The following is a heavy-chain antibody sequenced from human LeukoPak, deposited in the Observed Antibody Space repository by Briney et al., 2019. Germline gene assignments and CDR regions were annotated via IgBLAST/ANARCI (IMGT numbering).Heavy chain of an antibody. D-gene: IGHD5-18*01. CDR3: ARAEGTAMAHY. V-gene: IGHV4-31*03. CDR1: GGSISSGGYC. J-gene: IGHJ4*02. Sequence: SETLSPTCTVSGGSISSGGYCWSWLRQHPGPGLEWIGYIYYTGSTYYNPSLKSRVTISVDTSMNQLSLKLSSVTAADTAVYYCARAEGTAMAHYWGQGTLVTVSS. CDR2: IYYTGST.